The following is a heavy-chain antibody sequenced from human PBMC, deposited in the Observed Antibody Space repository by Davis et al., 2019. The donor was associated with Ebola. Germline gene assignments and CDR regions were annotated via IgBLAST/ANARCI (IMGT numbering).Heavy chain of an antibody. Sequence: GGSLRLSCAASGFTMSSYAMNWVRQAPGKGLEWVSSISSSSSYIYYADSVKGRFTISRDNAKNSLYLQMNSLRAEDTAVYYCAREGSIVLMVYAPHRDFGTDFDYWGQGTLVTVSS. CDR2: ISSSSSYI. V-gene: IGHV3-21*01. CDR1: GFTMSSYA. J-gene: IGHJ4*02. CDR3: AREGSIVLMVYAPHRDFGTDFDY. D-gene: IGHD2-8*01.